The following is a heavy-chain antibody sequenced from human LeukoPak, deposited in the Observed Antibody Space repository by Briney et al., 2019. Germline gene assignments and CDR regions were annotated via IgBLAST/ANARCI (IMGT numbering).Heavy chain of an antibody. V-gene: IGHV1-46*01. CDR2: INPSGGST. D-gene: IGHD6-13*01. CDR1: GYTFTSYY. J-gene: IGHJ4*02. Sequence: ASVKVSCKASGYTFTSYYMHWVRQAPGQWLEWMGIINPSGGSTSYAQKFQGRVTITADESTSTAYMELSSLRSEDTAVYYCARDGRIAAAGTAYYFDYWGQGTLVTVSS. CDR3: ARDGRIAAAGTAYYFDY.